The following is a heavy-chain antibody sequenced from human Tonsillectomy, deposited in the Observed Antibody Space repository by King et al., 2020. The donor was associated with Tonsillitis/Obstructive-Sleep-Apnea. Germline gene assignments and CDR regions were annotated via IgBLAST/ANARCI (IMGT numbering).Heavy chain of an antibody. D-gene: IGHD3-10*01. J-gene: IGHJ4*02. Sequence: VQLVESGGDLVKPGGSLRLSCAASGFIFSDYYVSWIRQAPGKGLERVSYISSSSTYTNYADSVKDRFTISRDNAKNSLYLQMNSLRAEDTAVYYCARVPRGDLTPFDYWGQGTLVTVSA. V-gene: IGHV3-11*05. CDR3: ARVPRGDLTPFDY. CDR1: GFIFSDYY. CDR2: ISSSSTYT.